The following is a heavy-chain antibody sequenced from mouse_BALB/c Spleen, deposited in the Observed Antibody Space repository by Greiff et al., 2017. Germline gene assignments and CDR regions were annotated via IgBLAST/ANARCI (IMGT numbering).Heavy chain of an antibody. CDR3: TRGGGNYLDY. J-gene: IGHJ2*01. CDR2: IYPSDSYT. D-gene: IGHD2-14*01. Sequence: VQLQQPGAELVRPGASVKLSCKASGYTFTSYWINWVKQRPGQGLEWIGNIYPSDSYTNYNQKFKDKATLTVDKSSSTAYMQLSSPTSEDSAVYYCTRGGGNYLDYWGQGTTLTVSS. V-gene: IGHV1-69*02. CDR1: GYTFTSYW.